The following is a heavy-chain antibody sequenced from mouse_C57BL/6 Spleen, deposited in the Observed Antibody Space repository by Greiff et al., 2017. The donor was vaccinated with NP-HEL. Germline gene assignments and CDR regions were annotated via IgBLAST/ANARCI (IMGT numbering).Heavy chain of an antibody. J-gene: IGHJ3*01. Sequence: VQLQQSGAELVKPGASVKLSCTASGFTIKDYYMHWVKQRPEQGLEWIGRIDPEDGETKYAPKFQGKATITADKSSNTAYLQLSRLTSEDTAVYYCARSRGYGNYVAGFAYWGQGTLVTVSA. V-gene: IGHV14-2*01. CDR1: GFTIKDYY. D-gene: IGHD2-1*01. CDR3: ARSRGYGNYVAGFAY. CDR2: IDPEDGET.